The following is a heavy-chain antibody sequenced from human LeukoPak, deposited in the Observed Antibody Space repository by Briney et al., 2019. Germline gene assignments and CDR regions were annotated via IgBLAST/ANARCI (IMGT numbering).Heavy chain of an antibody. V-gene: IGHV3-74*03. CDR2: INSDGSSI. Sequence: GGSLRLSCAASGFTFSSYWMRWVRQAPGKGLVWVSRINSDGSSITYAASVKGRFTISRDNAKNTLFLQMNSLRVEDTAVYYCAREGRVSGYDFDCWGQGTLVTVSS. CDR1: GFTFSSYW. J-gene: IGHJ4*02. D-gene: IGHD5-12*01. CDR3: AREGRVSGYDFDC.